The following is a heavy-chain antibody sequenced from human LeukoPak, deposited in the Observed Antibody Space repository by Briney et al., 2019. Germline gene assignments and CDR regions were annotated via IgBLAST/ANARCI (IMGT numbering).Heavy chain of an antibody. V-gene: IGHV3-7*01. Sequence: PGGSLRLSCAASGFTFSSYWMSWVRQAPGKGLEWVANIKQDGSEKYYVDSVKGRFTISRDNAKNSLYLQMDNLRVEDTAMYYCARYGIVGATYFDYWGQGTLVTVSS. J-gene: IGHJ4*02. CDR2: IKQDGSEK. CDR3: ARYGIVGATYFDY. CDR1: GFTFSSYW. D-gene: IGHD1-26*01.